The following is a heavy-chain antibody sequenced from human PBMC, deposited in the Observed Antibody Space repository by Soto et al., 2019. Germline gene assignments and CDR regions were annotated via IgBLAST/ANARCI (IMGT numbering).Heavy chain of an antibody. D-gene: IGHD3-10*01. J-gene: IGHJ4*02. CDR1: GFTFTSYA. CDR3: TKGFGGFDA. CDR2: ISITGGNT. Sequence: EVQLLESGGGLIQPGGSLRLSCAASGFTFTSYAVSWVRQAPGKGLEWVSTISITGGNTYYADSVKGRFTISRDNSKDTLYLQMHSLRAEDTALYYCTKGFGGFDAWGQVTLVTVSS. V-gene: IGHV3-23*01.